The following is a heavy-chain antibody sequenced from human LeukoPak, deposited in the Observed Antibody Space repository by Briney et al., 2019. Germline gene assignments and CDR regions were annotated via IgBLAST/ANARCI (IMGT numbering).Heavy chain of an antibody. D-gene: IGHD3-10*01. V-gene: IGHV4-39*01. CDR2: IYYSGTT. CDR3: ARQISDYYYYYIDV. J-gene: IGHJ6*03. Sequence: PSETLSLTCSVSGGSISSSNYYWGWIRQPPGKGLEWIGTIYYSGTTYYNPSLESRVTISEDMSKNQFSLTLRSVTAADTAVYYRARQISDYYYYYIDVWGKGTTVTVSS. CDR1: GGSISSSNYY.